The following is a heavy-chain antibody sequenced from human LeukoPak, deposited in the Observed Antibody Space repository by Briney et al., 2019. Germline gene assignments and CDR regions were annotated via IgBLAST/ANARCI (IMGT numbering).Heavy chain of an antibody. CDR3: ARDEYYNFWSGYTHYYGMDV. Sequence: GGSLRLSCAASGFTFSNYWMSWVRQAPGKGLEWVANIKQDGSEKYYVDSVKGRFTISRDNAKNSLYLQINSLRAEDTAVYYCARDEYYNFWSGYTHYYGMDVWGQGTTVTISS. D-gene: IGHD3-3*01. CDR2: IKQDGSEK. V-gene: IGHV3-7*01. J-gene: IGHJ6*02. CDR1: GFTFSNYW.